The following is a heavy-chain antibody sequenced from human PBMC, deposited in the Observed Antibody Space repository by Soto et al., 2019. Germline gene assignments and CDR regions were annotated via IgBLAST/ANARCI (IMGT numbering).Heavy chain of an antibody. J-gene: IGHJ4*02. CDR2: ISYDGSNK. CDR3: AKAMSSSWISNDY. CDR1: GFTFSSYG. V-gene: IGHV3-30*18. Sequence: GESLKISCAASGFTFSSYGMHWVRQAPGKGLEWVAVISYDGSNKYYADSVKGRFTISRDNSKNTLYLQMNSLRAEDTAVYYCAKAMSSSWISNDYWGQGTLVTVSS. D-gene: IGHD6-13*01.